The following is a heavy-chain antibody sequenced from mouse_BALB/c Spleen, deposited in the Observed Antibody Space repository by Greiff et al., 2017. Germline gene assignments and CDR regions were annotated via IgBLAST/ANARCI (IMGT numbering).Heavy chain of an antibody. CDR1: GFTFSNYW. CDR3: TREVYYDYDVGFAY. CDR2: IRLKSNNYAT. J-gene: IGHJ3*01. Sequence: DVQLVESGGGLVQPGGSMKLSCVASGFTFSNYWMNWVRQSPEKGLEWVAEIRLKSNNYATHYAESVKGRFTISRDDSKSSVYLQMNNLRAEDTGIYYCTREVYYDYDVGFAYWGQGTLVTVSA. V-gene: IGHV6-6*02. D-gene: IGHD2-4*01.